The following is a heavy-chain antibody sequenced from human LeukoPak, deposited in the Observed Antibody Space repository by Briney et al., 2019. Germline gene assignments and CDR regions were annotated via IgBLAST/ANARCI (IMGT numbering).Heavy chain of an antibody. D-gene: IGHD6-13*01. CDR2: IIPILGIA. CDR1: GGTFSSYA. Sequence: ASVKVSCKASGGTFSSYAISWVRQAPGQGLEWMGRIIPILGIANYAQKFQGRVTITADKSTSTAYMELSSLRPEDTAVYYCARDVGVAAAGNFWFDPWGQGTLVTVSS. CDR3: ARDVGVAAAGNFWFDP. J-gene: IGHJ5*02. V-gene: IGHV1-69*04.